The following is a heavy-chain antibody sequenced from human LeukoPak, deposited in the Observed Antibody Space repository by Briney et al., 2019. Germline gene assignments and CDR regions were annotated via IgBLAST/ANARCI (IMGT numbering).Heavy chain of an antibody. D-gene: IGHD6-6*01. CDR3: ARVRYSSSANWFDP. CDR1: GYTFTGYY. J-gene: IGHJ5*02. V-gene: IGHV1-2*02. CDR2: INPNSVGT. Sequence: GASVKVSCKASGYTFTGYYMHWVRQAPGQGLEWMGGINPNSVGTNYAQKFQGRVTMTRYTSISTAYMELSRRRSDDTAVYYCARVRYSSSANWFDPWGQGNLVTVSS.